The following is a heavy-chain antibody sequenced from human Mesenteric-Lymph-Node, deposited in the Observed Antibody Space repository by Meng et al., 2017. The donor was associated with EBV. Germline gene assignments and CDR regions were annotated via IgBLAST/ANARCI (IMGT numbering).Heavy chain of an antibody. D-gene: IGHD4-17*01. V-gene: IGHV4-4*02. CDR1: GDSISSNNW. CDR2: IHHSGTT. J-gene: IGHJ4*01. CDR3: ARNGDYNPGLF. Sequence: QVQLQESGPGLVKPSGPLSLTCAVSGDSISSNNWWSWVRQPPGKGLEWIGEIHHSGTTNYNPSLKSRVTISVDKSKNQFSLQLTSVTAADTAVYFCARNGDYNPGLFWGHGTLVTVSS.